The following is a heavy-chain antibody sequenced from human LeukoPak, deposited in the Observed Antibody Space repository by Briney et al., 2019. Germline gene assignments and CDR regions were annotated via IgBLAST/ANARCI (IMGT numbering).Heavy chain of an antibody. CDR1: GFTFSSYW. CDR2: IKQDGSEK. V-gene: IGHV3-7*03. CDR3: AKTPPNYDSSGYCDY. Sequence: PGGSLRLSCAASGFTFSSYWMSWVRQAPGKGLEWVANIKQDGSEKYYVDSVKGRFTISRDNSKNTLYLQMNSLRAEDTAVYYCAKTPPNYDSSGYCDYWGQGTLVTVSS. D-gene: IGHD3-22*01. J-gene: IGHJ4*02.